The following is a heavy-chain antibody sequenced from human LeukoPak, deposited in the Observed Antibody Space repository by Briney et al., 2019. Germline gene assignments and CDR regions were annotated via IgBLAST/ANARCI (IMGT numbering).Heavy chain of an antibody. Sequence: ASVKVSCKASGGGTFSTHGISWVRQAPGQGLEWMGWINPNSGGTNYAQKFQGRVTMTRDTSISTAYMELSRLRSDDTAVYYCARSPKSIIVATIDYWGQGTLVTVSS. CDR3: ARSPKSIIVATIDY. CDR2: INPNSGGT. V-gene: IGHV1-2*02. CDR1: GGGTFSTHG. D-gene: IGHD5-12*01. J-gene: IGHJ4*02.